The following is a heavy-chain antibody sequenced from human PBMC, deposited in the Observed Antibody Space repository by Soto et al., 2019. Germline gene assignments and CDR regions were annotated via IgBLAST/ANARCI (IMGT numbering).Heavy chain of an antibody. CDR2: IYTSGST. CDR1: GGSISSYY. J-gene: IGHJ6*02. Sequence: SETLSLTCTVSGGSISSYYWSWIRQPAGKGLEWIGRIYTSGSTNYNPSLKSRVTMSVDTSKNQFSLKLSSVTAADTAVYYCARDLRSGSDKSLDVWGQGTTVTVSS. D-gene: IGHD6-25*01. V-gene: IGHV4-4*07. CDR3: ARDLRSGSDKSLDV.